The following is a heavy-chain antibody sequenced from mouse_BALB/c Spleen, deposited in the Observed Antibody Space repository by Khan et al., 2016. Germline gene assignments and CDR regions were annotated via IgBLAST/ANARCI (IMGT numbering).Heavy chain of an antibody. CDR1: GFPLTTYG. V-gene: IGHV2-9*02. Sequence: QVQLKESGPGLVAPSQSLSITCTVSGFPLTTYGVHWVRQPPGKGLKWLGVIWPGGSTNYNSALMSRLSISKDNSKSQVFLKMNSLQTDDTAIYYCARVQYGNYDYFDYWGQGTTLTVSS. J-gene: IGHJ2*01. CDR3: ARVQYGNYDYFDY. D-gene: IGHD2-10*02. CDR2: IWPGGST.